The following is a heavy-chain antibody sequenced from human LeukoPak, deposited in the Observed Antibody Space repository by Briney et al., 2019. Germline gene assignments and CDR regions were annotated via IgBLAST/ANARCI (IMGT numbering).Heavy chain of an antibody. Sequence: PSETLSLTCTVSGYSISSGYYWGRIRQPPGKGLEWIGSIYHSGSTNYNPSLKSRVTISVDTSKNQFSLKLTSVTAADTAVYYCARDSSGWYHWFDPWGQGTLVTVSS. J-gene: IGHJ5*02. CDR3: ARDSSGWYHWFDP. D-gene: IGHD6-19*01. CDR2: IYHSGST. CDR1: GYSISSGYY. V-gene: IGHV4-38-2*02.